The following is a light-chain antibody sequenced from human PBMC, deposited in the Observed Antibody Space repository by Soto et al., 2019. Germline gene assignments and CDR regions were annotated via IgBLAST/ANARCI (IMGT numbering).Light chain of an antibody. CDR3: EQYNTYPLT. CDR1: QSISPW. V-gene: IGKV1-5*03. CDR2: KAS. J-gene: IGKJ4*01. Sequence: DIQMTQSPSTLSASVGDSVTITCRAGQSISPWLAWYQQKPGKAPTLLIYKASSLEGGVPSRFSGSGSGTDFNITISSLEPDDFAAYYCEQYNTYPLTFGGGTTVEIE.